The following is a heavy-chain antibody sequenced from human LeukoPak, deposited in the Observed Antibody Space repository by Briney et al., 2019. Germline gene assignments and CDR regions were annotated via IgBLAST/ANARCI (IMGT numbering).Heavy chain of an antibody. Sequence: ASVKVTCKASGYTFTSYGISWVRQAPGQGLEWMGWISAYNGNTNYAQKLQGRVTMTTDTSTSTAYMELRSLRSDDTAVYYCARERRGGDLDAFDIWGQGTMVTVSS. CDR1: GYTFTSYG. V-gene: IGHV1-18*01. CDR2: ISAYNGNT. D-gene: IGHD2-21*02. CDR3: ARERRGGDLDAFDI. J-gene: IGHJ3*02.